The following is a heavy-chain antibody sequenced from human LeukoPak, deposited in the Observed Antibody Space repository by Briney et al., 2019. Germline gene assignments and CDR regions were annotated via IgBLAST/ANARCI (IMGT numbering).Heavy chain of an antibody. CDR1: GDSISNYY. CDR3: ARGTAVADT. CDR2: IYYSGST. Sequence: PSETLSLTCTVSGDSISNYYWSWIRQPPGKGLEWIGYIYYSGSTNYNPSLKSRVTISVDTSKKQFSLRLSSVTAADTAVYYCARGTAVADTWGQGALVTVSS. J-gene: IGHJ5*02. D-gene: IGHD6-19*01. V-gene: IGHV4-59*01.